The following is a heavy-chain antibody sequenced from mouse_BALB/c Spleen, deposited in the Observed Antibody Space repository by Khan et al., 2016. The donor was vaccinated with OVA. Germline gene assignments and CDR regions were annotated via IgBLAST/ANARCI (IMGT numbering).Heavy chain of an antibody. CDR2: IDPYYGGI. J-gene: IGHJ1*01. Sequence: VQLKQSGPELEKPGASVKISCKASGYSFTGYNMNWVKQSNGKILEWIGNIDPYYGGISYNQKFKGKATLTVDKSSSTAYMQLKSLTSEDSAVYYCARSTWYFDVWGAWTTVTVSS. V-gene: IGHV1-39*01. CDR1: GYSFTGYN. CDR3: ARSTWYFDV.